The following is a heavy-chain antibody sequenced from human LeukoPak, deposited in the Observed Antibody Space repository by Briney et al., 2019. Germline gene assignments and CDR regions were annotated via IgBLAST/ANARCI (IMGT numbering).Heavy chain of an antibody. V-gene: IGHV4-59*01. CDR2: IYYSGST. J-gene: IGHJ5*02. D-gene: IGHD2/OR15-2a*01. CDR3: ASPLGRVNSHSPRTWFDP. Sequence: SETLSLTCTVSGGSISSYYWSWIRQPPGKGLEWIGYIYYSGSTNYNPSLKSRVTISVDTSKNQFSLKLSSATAADTAVYYCASPLGRVNSHSPRTWFDPWGQGTLVTVSS. CDR1: GGSISSYY.